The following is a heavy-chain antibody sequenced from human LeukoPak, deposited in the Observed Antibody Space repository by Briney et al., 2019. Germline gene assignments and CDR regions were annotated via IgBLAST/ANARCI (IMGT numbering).Heavy chain of an antibody. CDR3: ARGNYDFWSGYDYYYMDA. CDR2: INHSGST. D-gene: IGHD3-3*01. V-gene: IGHV4-34*01. Sequence: KPSETLSLTCAVYGGSFSGYYWSWIRQPPGKGLEWIGEINHSGSTNYNPSLKSRVTISVDTSKNQFSLKLSSVTAADTAVYYCARGNYDFWSGYDYYYMDAWGKGTTVTVSS. J-gene: IGHJ6*03. CDR1: GGSFSGYY.